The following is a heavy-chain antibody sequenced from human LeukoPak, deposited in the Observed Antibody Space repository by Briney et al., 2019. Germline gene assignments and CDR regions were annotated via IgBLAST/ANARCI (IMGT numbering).Heavy chain of an antibody. CDR2: INHSGST. CDR3: ARRRSIAARRVFINWFEP. D-gene: IGHD6-6*01. V-gene: IGHV4-34*01. CDR1: GGSFSGYY. Sequence: SETLSLTCAVYGGSFSGYYWSWIRQPPGKGLEWIGEINHSGSTNYNPSLKSRVTISVDTSKNQFSLKLSSVTAADTALYYCARRRSIAARRVFINWFEPWGQGTLVTVSS. J-gene: IGHJ5*02.